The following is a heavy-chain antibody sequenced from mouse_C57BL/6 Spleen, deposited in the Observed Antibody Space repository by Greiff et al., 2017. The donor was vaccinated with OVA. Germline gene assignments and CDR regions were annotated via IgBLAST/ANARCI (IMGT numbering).Heavy chain of an antibody. J-gene: IGHJ4*01. V-gene: IGHV1-80*01. CDR1: GYAFSSYW. D-gene: IGHD1-1*01. CDR2: IYPGDGDT. CDR3: ARYGNPLYYAMDY. Sequence: LVESGAELVKPGASVKISCKASGYAFSSYWMNWVKQRPGKGLEWIGQIYPGDGDTNYNGKFKGKATLTADKSSSTAYMQLSSLTSEDSAVYFCARYGNPLYYAMDYWGQGTSVTVSS.